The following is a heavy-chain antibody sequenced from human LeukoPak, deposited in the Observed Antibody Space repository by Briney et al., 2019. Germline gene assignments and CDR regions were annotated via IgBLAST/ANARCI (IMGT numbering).Heavy chain of an antibody. V-gene: IGHV3-48*01. CDR2: LSSSSSVI. CDR3: AKCYYGSGSLFDY. D-gene: IGHD3-10*01. CDR1: GFTFSTYA. Sequence: GGSLRLSCAASGFTFSTYAMDWVRQAPGKGLEWVSYLSSSSSVIYHADSVKGRFTISRDNSKNTLYLQMNSLRAEDTAVYYCAKCYYGSGSLFDYWGQGTLVTVSS. J-gene: IGHJ4*02.